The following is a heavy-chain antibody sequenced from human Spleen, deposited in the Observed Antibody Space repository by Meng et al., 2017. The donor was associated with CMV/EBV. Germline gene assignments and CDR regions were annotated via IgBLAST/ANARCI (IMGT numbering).Heavy chain of an antibody. V-gene: IGHV4-59*01. CDR1: GSSISSYY. CDR3: ARGVVGATLNGNWFDP. D-gene: IGHD1-26*01. CDR2: IYYSGST. Sequence: AGSSISSYYWCWIRQPPGKGLEWIGYIYYSGSTNYNPSLKSRVTISVDTSKNQFSLKLSSVTAADTAVYYCARGVVGATLNGNWFDPWGQGTLVTVSS. J-gene: IGHJ5*02.